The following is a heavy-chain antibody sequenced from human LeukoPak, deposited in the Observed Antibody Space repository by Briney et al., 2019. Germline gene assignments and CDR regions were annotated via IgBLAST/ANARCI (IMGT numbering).Heavy chain of an antibody. D-gene: IGHD4-17*01. Sequence: GGSLRLSCAASGFNFNTYAIHWVRQAPGKGLEWVAFIRYDGSKKFYADSVKGRFTISRDNSKNTLYLQMNSLRAEDTAVYYCAKIPYGDYVLDYYYYMDVWGKGTTVTISS. CDR3: AKIPYGDYVLDYYYYMDV. V-gene: IGHV3-30*02. J-gene: IGHJ6*03. CDR2: IRYDGSKK. CDR1: GFNFNTYA.